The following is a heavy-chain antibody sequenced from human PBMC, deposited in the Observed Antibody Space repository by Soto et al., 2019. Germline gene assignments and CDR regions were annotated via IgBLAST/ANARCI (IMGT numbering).Heavy chain of an antibody. V-gene: IGHV1-69*08. CDR1: GGTFSSYT. D-gene: IGHD3-16*01. Sequence: QVQPVQSGAEVKKPGSSVKVSCKASGGTFSSYTISWVRQAPGQGLEWMGRIIPILGIANYAQKFQGRVTITADKSTSTAYMELSSLRSEDTAVYYCARDLPGESLYIENYMDVWGKGTTVTVSS. J-gene: IGHJ6*03. CDR2: IIPILGIA. CDR3: ARDLPGESLYIENYMDV.